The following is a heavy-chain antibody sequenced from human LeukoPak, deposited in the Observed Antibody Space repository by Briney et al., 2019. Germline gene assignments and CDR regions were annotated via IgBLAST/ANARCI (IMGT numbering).Heavy chain of an antibody. CDR3: AKSGLNRFDY. CDR2: FSGSGGST. V-gene: IGHV3-23*01. J-gene: IGHJ4*02. D-gene: IGHD2-15*01. Sequence: GGSLRLSCAASGFTFSSYAMSWVRQAPGKGLEWVSSFSGSGGSTHYAECVTGRFTISSDNSNNTLNLQMNSRRAEDTAVYYCAKSGLNRFDYWGQGTLVTGSS. CDR1: GFTFSSYA.